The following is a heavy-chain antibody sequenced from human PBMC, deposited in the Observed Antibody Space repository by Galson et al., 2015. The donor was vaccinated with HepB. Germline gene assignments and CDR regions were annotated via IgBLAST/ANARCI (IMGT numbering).Heavy chain of an antibody. CDR3: ARERKQADTALVTPPDGFDI. J-gene: IGHJ3*02. D-gene: IGHD5-18*01. Sequence: SVKVSCKASGYTFTRYTMHWVRQAPGQRPEWMGWINVADDNTRSSQKFQGRVTFTRDTSASTAYMEMSSLRPEDTTVYYCARERKQADTALVTPPDGFDIWGQGTMVTVSS. CDR2: INVADDNT. V-gene: IGHV1-3*01. CDR1: GYTFTRYT.